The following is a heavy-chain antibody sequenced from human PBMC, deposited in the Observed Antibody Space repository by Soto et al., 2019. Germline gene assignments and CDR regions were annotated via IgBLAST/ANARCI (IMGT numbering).Heavy chain of an antibody. D-gene: IGHD2-2*01. V-gene: IGHV3-74*01. CDR2: INSDGSST. CDR3: ARGEPAAPPPYYYYYMDV. Sequence: EVQLVESGGGLVQPGGSLRLSCAASGFTFSSYWMHWVRQAPGKGLVWVSRINSDGSSTSYAHSVKGRFTISRDNAKNTLYLQMNSLRAEDTAVYYCARGEPAAPPPYYYYYMDVWGKGTTVTVSS. J-gene: IGHJ6*03. CDR1: GFTFSSYW.